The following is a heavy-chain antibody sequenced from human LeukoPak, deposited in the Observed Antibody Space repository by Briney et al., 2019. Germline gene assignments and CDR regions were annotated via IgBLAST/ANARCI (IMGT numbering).Heavy chain of an antibody. D-gene: IGHD1-14*01. J-gene: IGHJ4*02. CDR2: VYSSGTT. CDR1: ADSISGSTYY. CDR3: ASGTEETFDY. Sequence: SETLSLTCTVSADSISGSTYYWGWIRQPPGKGLEWIGSVYSSGTTYYNPSLKSRVTISVDTSKNQFSLKLSSVTAADTAVYYCASGTEETFDYWGQGTLVTVSS. V-gene: IGHV4-39*07.